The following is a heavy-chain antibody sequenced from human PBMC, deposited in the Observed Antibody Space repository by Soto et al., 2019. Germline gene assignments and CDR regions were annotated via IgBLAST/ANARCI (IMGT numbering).Heavy chain of an antibody. V-gene: IGHV1-18*01. J-gene: IGHJ4*02. CDR3: ARDSLADFWSGYSAYFDY. D-gene: IGHD3-3*01. CDR2: ISAYNGNT. CDR1: WCRVTISV. Sequence: ASSGASWCRVTISVTAGVLSSQRQGLEWMGWISAYNGNTHYAQRLQGRVTMTTDTSTSTAYMELRSLRSDDTAVYYCARDSLADFWSGYSAYFDYWGQGTLVTVSS.